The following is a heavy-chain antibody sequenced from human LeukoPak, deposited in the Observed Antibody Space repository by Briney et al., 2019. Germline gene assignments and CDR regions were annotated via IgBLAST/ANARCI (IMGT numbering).Heavy chain of an antibody. CDR2: ISAYNGNT. CDR3: ARDSSTWYGHYYYMDV. J-gene: IGHJ6*03. D-gene: IGHD6-13*01. Sequence: ASVKVSCKASGGTFSSYAISWVRQAPGQGLEWMGWISAYNGNTNYAQNLQGRVTMTTDTSTSTAYMELRSLRSDDTAVYYCARDSSTWYGHYYYMDVWGKGTTVTVSS. V-gene: IGHV1-18*01. CDR1: GGTFSSYA.